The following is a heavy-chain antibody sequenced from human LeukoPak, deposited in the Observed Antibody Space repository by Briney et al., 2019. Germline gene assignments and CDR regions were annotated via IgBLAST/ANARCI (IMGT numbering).Heavy chain of an antibody. CDR3: AKRLGDPRAFDY. CDR2: ISGTTDTI. Sequence: GGSLRLSCAASGFTFSIYAMSWVRQAPGKGLEWVSGISGTTDTIHCADAVKGRFTISRDNSKNTLYLQMNSRRAEDTAVYYCAKRLGDPRAFDYWGQGTLVTVSS. J-gene: IGHJ4*02. V-gene: IGHV3-23*01. CDR1: GFTFSIYA. D-gene: IGHD2-21*02.